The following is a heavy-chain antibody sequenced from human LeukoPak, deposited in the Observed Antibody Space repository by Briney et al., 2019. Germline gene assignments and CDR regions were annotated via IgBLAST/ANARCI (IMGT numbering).Heavy chain of an antibody. V-gene: IGHV3-74*01. Sequence: GSLRLSCAASGFTFSSYWMNWVRRAPGKGLVWVARIKTDGSSTSYADSVKGRFTISRDDAKNTLYLQMNSLRAEDTAVYYCATYTSFGVDTMKDYWGQGTLVTVSS. J-gene: IGHJ4*02. CDR1: GFTFSSYW. CDR3: ATYTSFGVDTMKDY. D-gene: IGHD3-3*01. CDR2: IKTDGSST.